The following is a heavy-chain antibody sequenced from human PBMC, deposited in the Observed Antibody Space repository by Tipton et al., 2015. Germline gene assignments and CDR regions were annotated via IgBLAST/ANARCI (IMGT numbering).Heavy chain of an antibody. D-gene: IGHD6-13*01. CDR2: IRNSKYT. CDR3: ARDGPYSSTWDFDY. CDR1: GGSMSDYY. V-gene: IGHV4-59*01. J-gene: IGHJ4*02. Sequence: TLSLTCTVSGGSMSDYYWNWIRQSPGKGLEWIGYIRNSKYTFYNPSLESRVTISVHTSKTQFSLKLISVTAADTTVYYCARDGPYSSTWDFDYWGQGTLVTVSS.